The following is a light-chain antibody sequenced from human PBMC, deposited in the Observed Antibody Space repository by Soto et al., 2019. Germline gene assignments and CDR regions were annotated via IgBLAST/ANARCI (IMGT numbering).Light chain of an antibody. V-gene: IGLV2-14*03. CDR2: DVS. CDR3: SSYISSSTYV. J-gene: IGLJ1*01. Sequence: QAVVTQPASVSGSPGQSITISCTGTSSDISRYNYVSWYQQYPGKAPKFMIYDVSNRPSGVSNRFSGSKSGNTASLTISGLQAEDEADYYCSSYISSSTYVFGTGNKVTVL. CDR1: SSDISRYNY.